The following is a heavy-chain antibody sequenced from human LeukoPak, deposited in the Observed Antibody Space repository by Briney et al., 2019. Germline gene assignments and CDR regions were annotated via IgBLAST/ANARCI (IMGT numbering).Heavy chain of an antibody. D-gene: IGHD2-15*01. CDR1: GFTFSSYG. J-gene: IGHJ4*02. CDR2: ISSRSSTI. V-gene: IGHV3-48*01. CDR3: ARALLYAVVGGFDY. Sequence: GGSLRLSCAASGFTFSSYGMKWVRQAPGKGLEWVSYISSRSSTIYYADSVKGRFTISRDNAKNSLYLQMNSLRAEDTAVYYCARALLYAVVGGFDYWGQGTLVTVSS.